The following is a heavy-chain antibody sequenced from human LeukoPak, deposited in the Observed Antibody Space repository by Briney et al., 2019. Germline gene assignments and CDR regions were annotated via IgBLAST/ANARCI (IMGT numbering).Heavy chain of an antibody. D-gene: IGHD3-10*01. V-gene: IGHV3-21*01. Sequence: PGRSLRLSCAASGFTFSSYGMHWVRQAPGKGLEWVSSISSSSSYIYYADSVKGRFTISRDNAKNSLYLQMNSLRAEDTAVYYCARVRSMVRGVTPFGYWGQGTLVTVSS. CDR1: GFTFSSYG. J-gene: IGHJ4*02. CDR3: ARVRSMVRGVTPFGY. CDR2: ISSSSSYI.